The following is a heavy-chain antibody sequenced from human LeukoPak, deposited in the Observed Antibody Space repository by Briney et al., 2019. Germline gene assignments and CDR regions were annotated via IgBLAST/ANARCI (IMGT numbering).Heavy chain of an antibody. CDR2: ISPSGNYM. Sequence: GGSLRLSCLTSGFKFSSYSMNWVRQAPGKGLEWASSISPSGNYMHFADSVKGRFTVSRDNAHSTLYLQMSNLQVQDTALYYCVRDETGGEVYKYWGQGTLITVSS. CDR1: GFKFSSYS. J-gene: IGHJ4*02. D-gene: IGHD2-21*01. V-gene: IGHV3-21*06. CDR3: VRDETGGEVYKY.